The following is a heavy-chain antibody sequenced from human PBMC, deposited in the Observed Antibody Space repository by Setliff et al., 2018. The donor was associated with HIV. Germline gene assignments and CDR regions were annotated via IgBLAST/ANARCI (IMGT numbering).Heavy chain of an antibody. CDR2: IYYTGST. V-gene: IGHV4-59*01. CDR1: GGSISTYY. CDR3: ARVACSSTSCPRRYAFDM. Sequence: SETLSLTCTVSGGSISTYYWSWIRQPPGNGLEWIGYIYYTGSTNYNPSLKSRVTISVDTSKNQFPLNLSSVTAADTAVYYCARVACSSTSCPRRYAFDMWGQGTMVTVSS. J-gene: IGHJ3*02. D-gene: IGHD2-2*01.